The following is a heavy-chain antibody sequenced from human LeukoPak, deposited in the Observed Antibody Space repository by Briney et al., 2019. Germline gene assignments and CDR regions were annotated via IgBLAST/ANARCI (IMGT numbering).Heavy chain of an antibody. CDR2: IKQDGSEK. CDR3: ARVDGGWYYYYSGMDV. J-gene: IGHJ6*02. CDR1: GFTFSSYW. Sequence: GGSLRLSCAASGFTFSSYWMSWVRQAPGKGLEWVANIKQDGSEKYYVDSVKGRFTISRDNAKNSLYLQMNSLRAEDTAVYYCARVDGGWYYYYSGMDVWGQGTTVTVSS. V-gene: IGHV3-7*01. D-gene: IGHD6-19*01.